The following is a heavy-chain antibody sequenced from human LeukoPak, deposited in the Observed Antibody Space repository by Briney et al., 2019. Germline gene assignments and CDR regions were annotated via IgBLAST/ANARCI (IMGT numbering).Heavy chain of an antibody. J-gene: IGHJ3*02. D-gene: IGHD3-10*01. V-gene: IGHV3-21*01. Sequence: TGGSLGLSCAASGFTFSSYSMNWVRQAPGKGLEWVSSISSSSSYIYYADSVKGRFTISRDNAKNSLYLQMNSLRAEDTAVYYCARGSMVRGVIGAFDIWGQGTMVTVSS. CDR1: GFTFSSYS. CDR2: ISSSSSYI. CDR3: ARGSMVRGVIGAFDI.